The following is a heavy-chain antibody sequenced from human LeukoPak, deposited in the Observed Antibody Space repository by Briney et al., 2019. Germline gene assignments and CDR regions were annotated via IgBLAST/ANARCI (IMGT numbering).Heavy chain of an antibody. CDR3: ASLAATARG. D-gene: IGHD6-25*01. V-gene: IGHV3-9*01. CDR2: ISWNSGSI. CDR1: GFTFDDYA. Sequence: GGSLRLSCAASGFTFDDYAMHWVRQAPGKGLEWVSGISWNSGSIGYADSVKGRFTISRDNAKNSLYLQMNSLRAEDTAVYYCASLAATARGWGQGTLVTVSS. J-gene: IGHJ4*02.